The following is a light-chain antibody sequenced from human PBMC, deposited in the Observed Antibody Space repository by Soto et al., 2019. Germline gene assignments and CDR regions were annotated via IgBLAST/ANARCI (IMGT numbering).Light chain of an antibody. Sequence: EIVLTQSPGTLSLSPGKRATLSCRASQSVTSNYLAWYQHKPGQAPRLLIFGASSRATGIPDKFSGSGSGTDFTLTISRLEPDDVAVYYCQHYSSPSLTFGQGTKVEIK. V-gene: IGKV3-20*01. CDR2: GAS. J-gene: IGKJ1*01. CDR3: QHYSSPSLT. CDR1: QSVTSNY.